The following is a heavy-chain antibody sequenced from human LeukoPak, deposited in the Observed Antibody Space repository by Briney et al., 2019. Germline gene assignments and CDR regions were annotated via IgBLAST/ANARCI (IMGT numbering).Heavy chain of an antibody. Sequence: SETLSLTCAVSGGSFSSGNWWSWVRQSPGKGPEWIGEIYYNGNTNYNPSLKSRVTISVDTSKNQFSLKLSSVTAADTAAYYCARLGYCSGGSCYYYYYMDVWGKGTTVTVSS. CDR3: ARLGYCSGGSCYYYYYMDV. V-gene: IGHV4-4*02. J-gene: IGHJ6*03. D-gene: IGHD2-15*01. CDR1: GGSFSSGNW. CDR2: IYYNGNT.